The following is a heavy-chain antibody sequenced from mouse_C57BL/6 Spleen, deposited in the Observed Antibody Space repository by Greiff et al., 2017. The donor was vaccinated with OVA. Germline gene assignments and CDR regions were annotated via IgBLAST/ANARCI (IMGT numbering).Heavy chain of an antibody. Sequence: QVQLHQPGTELVKPGASVTLSCKASGYTFTSYWMHWVKQRPGQGLEWIGNINPSNGGNNYNEKFKSKAKLTVDKSSITAYMPLSSLTSEDSAVYYCARIYYDYDFDYWGQGTTLTVSS. CDR2: INPSNGGN. V-gene: IGHV1-53*01. CDR1: GYTFTSYW. J-gene: IGHJ2*01. D-gene: IGHD2-4*01. CDR3: ARIYYDYDFDY.